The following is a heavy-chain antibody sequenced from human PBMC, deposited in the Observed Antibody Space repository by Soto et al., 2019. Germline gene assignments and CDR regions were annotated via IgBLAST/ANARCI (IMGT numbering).Heavy chain of an antibody. CDR2: VNPEDGET. Sequence: ASVEVSCKVSGCTSADYYMHWVQQPPGKGLDWMGLVNPEDGETIYAEKFQVRVTITADTSTYTSDIELCRLRSDDTAVYYFATDLRHIVVVTATKPPDYWGQGTLVTVSA. CDR1: GCTSADYY. D-gene: IGHD2-21*02. CDR3: ATDLRHIVVVTATKPPDY. V-gene: IGHV1-69-2*01. J-gene: IGHJ4*02.